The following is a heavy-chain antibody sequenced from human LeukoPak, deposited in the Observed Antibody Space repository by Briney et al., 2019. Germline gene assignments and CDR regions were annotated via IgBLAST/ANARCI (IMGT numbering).Heavy chain of an antibody. V-gene: IGHV4-34*01. CDR2: INHSGST. CDR1: GDSFSGYY. J-gene: IGHJ6*04. Sequence: SETLSLTCAVYGDSFSGYYWSWLRQPPGKGLEWVGEINHSGSTNYNPSLKSRVTISVDTSKNQFSLKLSSVTAADTAVYYCARVRTTMVRGVINYYYGMDVWGKGTTVTVSS. D-gene: IGHD3-10*01. CDR3: ARVRTTMVRGVINYYYGMDV.